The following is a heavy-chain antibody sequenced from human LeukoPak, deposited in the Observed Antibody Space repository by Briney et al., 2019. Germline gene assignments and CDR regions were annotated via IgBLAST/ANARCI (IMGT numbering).Heavy chain of an antibody. Sequence: GGSLRLSCAASGISVSSNYMSWVRQAPGKGLEWVSVIYSGGNKYYADSVKGRFTISRDNSKNTLYLQMNSLRADDTAVYYCAKRKGSGNQERTFDYWGQGTLVTISS. V-gene: IGHV3-66*01. CDR3: AKRKGSGNQERTFDY. CDR2: IYSGGNK. J-gene: IGHJ4*02. CDR1: GISVSSNY. D-gene: IGHD1-14*01.